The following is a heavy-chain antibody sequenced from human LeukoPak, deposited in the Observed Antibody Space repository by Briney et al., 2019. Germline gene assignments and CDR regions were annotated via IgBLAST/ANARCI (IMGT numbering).Heavy chain of an antibody. CDR1: GFPFSDFA. Sequence: GGPLSLSCAVSGFPFSDFAMSWVRQAPGKGLEWVSTISGGGDNTYFADSVKSRFTISRDNSKNTLFLQMVSLRAEDTAVYYCAKFEGALLGNYYMDVWGKGTTVTVSS. V-gene: IGHV3-23*01. CDR2: ISGGGDNT. CDR3: AKFEGALLGNYYMDV. J-gene: IGHJ6*03.